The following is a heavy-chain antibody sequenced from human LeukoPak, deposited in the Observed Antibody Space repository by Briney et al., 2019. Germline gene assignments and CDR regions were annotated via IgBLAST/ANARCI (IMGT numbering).Heavy chain of an antibody. D-gene: IGHD3-10*01. Sequence: SETLSLTCSVSGGSISNYYWSWIRQSPDKRLEWIGYISYSGHTSYNPSLKSRVTISVDTSRDQFSLNLTSMTAADTAVYYCARQSYFGLTSSDYWGPGILVTISS. CDR2: ISYSGHT. CDR1: GGSISNYY. CDR3: ARQSYFGLTSSDY. V-gene: IGHV4-59*08. J-gene: IGHJ4*02.